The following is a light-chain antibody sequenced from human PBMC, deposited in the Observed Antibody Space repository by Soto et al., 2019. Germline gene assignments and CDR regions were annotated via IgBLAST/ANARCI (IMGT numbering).Light chain of an antibody. Sequence: EFVLTQSPGTLSLSPGERATLSCRASQTVRNNYLAWYQQKPRQAPRLLIQAATDRATGIPARFSGSGSGTDFTLTISSLEPEDFAVYYCQQRSSSLTFGGGTKVDIK. J-gene: IGKJ4*01. CDR3: QQRSSSLT. V-gene: IGKV3-11*01. CDR1: QTVRNNY. CDR2: AAT.